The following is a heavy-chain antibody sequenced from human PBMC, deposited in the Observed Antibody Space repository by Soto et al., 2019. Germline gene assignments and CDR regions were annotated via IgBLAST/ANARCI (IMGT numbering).Heavy chain of an antibody. D-gene: IGHD2-2*01. CDR3: ARQSNYALDY. CDR1: GYTFTGYY. Sequence: GASVKVSCKASGYTFTGYYLRWVRQAPGQGLEWMGWINPNSGGTNYAQKFRAWVTMTRDTSISTAYMELSRLRSNDTAVYYCARQSNYALDYWGQGTLVTVSS. J-gene: IGHJ4*02. V-gene: IGHV1-2*04. CDR2: INPNSGGT.